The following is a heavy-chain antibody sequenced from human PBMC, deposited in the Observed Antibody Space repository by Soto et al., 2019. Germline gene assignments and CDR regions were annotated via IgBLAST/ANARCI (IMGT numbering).Heavy chain of an antibody. D-gene: IGHD3-10*01. J-gene: IGHJ4*02. V-gene: IGHV4-31*03. CDR1: GGSISAYY. CDR3: ARPGMVRGVITPFDY. CDR2: IYYSGST. Sequence: QVQLQESGPGLVKPSQTLSLTCTVSGGSISAYYWSWIRQHPGKGLEWIGYIYYSGSTYYNPSLKSRVTISVDTSKNQFSLKLSSVTAADTAVYYCARPGMVRGVITPFDYWGQGTLVTVSS.